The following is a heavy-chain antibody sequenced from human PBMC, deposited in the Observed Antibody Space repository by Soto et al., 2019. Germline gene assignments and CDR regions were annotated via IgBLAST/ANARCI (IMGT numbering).Heavy chain of an antibody. CDR1: GDTSSNYG. J-gene: IGHJ6*02. V-gene: IGHV1-69*06. D-gene: IGHD1-26*01. CDR3: ARDPDEVVGTDYHYYGMDV. Sequence: SVKVSCKXSGDTSSNYGVNWVRQAPGQGLEWMGGILPVFGTTTYARNFQGRITITADKSTSTVYMELTSLRSDDTATYYCARDPDEVVGTDYHYYGMDVWDQGATVTVSS. CDR2: ILPVFGTT.